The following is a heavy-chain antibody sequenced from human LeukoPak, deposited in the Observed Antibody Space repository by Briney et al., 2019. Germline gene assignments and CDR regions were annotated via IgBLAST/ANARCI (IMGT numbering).Heavy chain of an antibody. CDR1: GGSFSGYY. D-gene: IGHD2-8*01. CDR2: INHSGST. Sequence: PSETLSLTCAVYGGSFSGYYWSWIRQPPGKGLEWIGEINHSGSTNYNQSLKSRVTISVDTSKNQFSLKLSSVTAADTAVYYCARNGFRFLVAEYFQHWGQGTLVTVSS. J-gene: IGHJ1*01. V-gene: IGHV4-34*01. CDR3: ARNGFRFLVAEYFQH.